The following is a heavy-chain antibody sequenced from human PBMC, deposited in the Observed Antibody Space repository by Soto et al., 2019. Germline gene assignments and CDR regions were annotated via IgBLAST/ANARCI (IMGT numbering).Heavy chain of an antibody. D-gene: IGHD3-10*01. CDR2: ISSSSSTI. J-gene: IGHJ4*02. CDR1: GFTFSSYS. V-gene: IGHV3-48*01. CDR3: ARVIYGGFKDY. Sequence: GGSLRLSCAASGFTFSSYSMNWVRQAPGKGLEWVSYISSSSSTIYYADSVKGRFTISRDNAKNSLYLQMNSLRAEDTAVYYCARVIYGGFKDYWGQGTLVTVSS.